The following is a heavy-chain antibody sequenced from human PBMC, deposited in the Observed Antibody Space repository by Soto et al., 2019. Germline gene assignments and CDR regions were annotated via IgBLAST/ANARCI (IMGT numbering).Heavy chain of an antibody. V-gene: IGHV4-61*01. J-gene: IGHJ5*02. D-gene: IGHD3-16*01. CDR3: ARDMLSSGGWFDP. CDR2: IYYSGST. CDR1: GDSVSSDRYF. Sequence: SETLSLTCSVSGDSVSSDRYFWTWIRQPPGKGLEWIGYIYYSGSTNYNPSLKSRVTISVDTSKNQFSLKLSSVTAADTAVYYCARDMLSSGGWFDPWGQGTLVTVSS.